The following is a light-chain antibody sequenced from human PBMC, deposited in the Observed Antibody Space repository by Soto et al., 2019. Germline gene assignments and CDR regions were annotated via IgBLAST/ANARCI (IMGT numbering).Light chain of an antibody. V-gene: IGLV4-60*03. CDR3: ETWDNNTRV. CDR1: SGHSSNI. Sequence: QAVVTQSSSASGSLGSSVNLACTLNSGHSSNIIAWHQQQPGKAPRYLMKLEGSGSCNKGSGVPDRFSGSSSGADRYLTISNLQSEDEADYYCETWDNNTRVFGGGTQLTVL. J-gene: IGLJ3*02. CDR2: LEGSGSC.